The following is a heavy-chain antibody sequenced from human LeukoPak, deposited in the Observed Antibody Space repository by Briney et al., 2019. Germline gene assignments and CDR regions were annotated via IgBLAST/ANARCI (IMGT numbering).Heavy chain of an antibody. CDR1: GFTFSSYG. Sequence: GGSLRLSCAASGFTFSSYGMHWVRQAPGKGLEWVSCVSGSGGRGATYYTDSVKGRFTISRDIAKNTMYLRMNSLSGEDTAIYYCAKDIAASGLPRIFDFWGQGTLVTVSS. CDR3: AKDIAASGLPRIFDF. CDR2: VSGSGGRGAT. J-gene: IGHJ4*02. V-gene: IGHV3-23*01. D-gene: IGHD6-13*01.